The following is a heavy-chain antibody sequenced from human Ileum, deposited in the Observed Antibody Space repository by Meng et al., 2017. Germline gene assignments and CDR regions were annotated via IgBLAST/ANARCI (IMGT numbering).Heavy chain of an antibody. CDR2: INPGTGDS. Sequence: QEELVQAGAEVKKVGASVTVSCKASGYTFNGYYLHWARQAPGQGLEWMGRINPGTGDSEFANKFQGRVTVTRDTSIATVYMELSGLTSDDTAVYYCAREDPFSGLSQFFFDLWGQGMWVTVSS. CDR1: GYTFNGYY. D-gene: IGHD2-15*01. J-gene: IGHJ4*02. V-gene: IGHV1-2*06. CDR3: AREDPFSGLSQFFFDL.